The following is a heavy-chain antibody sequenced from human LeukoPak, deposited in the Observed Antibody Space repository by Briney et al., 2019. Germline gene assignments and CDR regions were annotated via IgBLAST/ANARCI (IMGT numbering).Heavy chain of an antibody. CDR1: GGSISTDNCY. Sequence: SETLSLTCTVSGGSISTDNCYWGWIRQPPGKGLEWIGSIYYNGNTYYNPSLKSRVTISVDTSKNQFSLKLSSVTAADTAVYYCARDLLEWSGAFDIWGQGTMVTVSS. CDR2: IYYNGNT. V-gene: IGHV4-39*07. D-gene: IGHD3-3*01. J-gene: IGHJ3*02. CDR3: ARDLLEWSGAFDI.